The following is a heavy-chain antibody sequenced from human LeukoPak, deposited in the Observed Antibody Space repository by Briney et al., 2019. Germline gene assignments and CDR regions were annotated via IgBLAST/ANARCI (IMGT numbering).Heavy chain of an antibody. J-gene: IGHJ4*02. CDR3: ARDVGARLPGY. Sequence: SETLSLTCAVSGGSITSNNWWSWVRQSPGKGLEWIGEIYHTGNSNYNPSLKSRVTISVDKSKNQFSMKLTSVTAEDTAFYYCARDVGARLPGYWGQGILVTVSS. CDR2: IYHTGNS. V-gene: IGHV4-4*02. CDR1: GGSITSNNW. D-gene: IGHD6-6*01.